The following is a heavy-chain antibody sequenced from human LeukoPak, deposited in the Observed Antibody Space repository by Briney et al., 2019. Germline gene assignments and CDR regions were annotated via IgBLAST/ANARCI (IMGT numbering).Heavy chain of an antibody. D-gene: IGHD1-26*01. V-gene: IGHV3-30*18. CDR2: ISYDGSNK. CDR3: AKEEQVGAFDY. CDR1: GFTFSSYG. J-gene: IGHJ4*02. Sequence: PGRSLRLSCAASGFTFSSYGMHWVRQAPGKGLEWVAVISYDGSNKYYADSVKGRFTISRDNSKNTLYLQMNSLRAEDTAVCYCAKEEQVGAFDYWGQGTLVTVSS.